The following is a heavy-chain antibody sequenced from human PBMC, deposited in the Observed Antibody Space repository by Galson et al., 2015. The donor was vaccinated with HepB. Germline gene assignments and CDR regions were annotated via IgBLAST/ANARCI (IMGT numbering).Heavy chain of an antibody. Sequence: SLRLSCAASGFTFSIYDMHWVRQAPGKGLEWVAVISYDGRIKYYADSVKGRFTVSRDNSNNMLYLQMNSLRVEDTAVYYCAKRLHGVDTPGVHSFGWYFDLWGRGTVVTVSS. V-gene: IGHV3-30*18. CDR2: ISYDGRIK. CDR1: GFTFSIYD. J-gene: IGHJ2*01. CDR3: AKRLHGVDTPGVHSFGWYFDL. D-gene: IGHD5-18*01.